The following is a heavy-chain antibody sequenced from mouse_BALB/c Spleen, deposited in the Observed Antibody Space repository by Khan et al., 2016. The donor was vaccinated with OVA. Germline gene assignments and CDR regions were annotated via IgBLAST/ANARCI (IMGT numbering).Heavy chain of an antibody. CDR1: GFSLTSYG. D-gene: IGHD2-14*01. J-gene: IGHJ1*01. CDR3: VRVYYRYDRYFDV. CDR2: IWSGGNT. V-gene: IGHV2-4-1*01. Sequence: QVQLKQSGPGLVQPSQSLSITCTVSGFSLTSYGIHWVRQSPGKGLEWLGVIWSGGNTDYNAAFISRLTISKDNSKSQVFLKMNRLQGDDTAIYYWVRVYYRYDRYFDVWGAGNTVTVSS.